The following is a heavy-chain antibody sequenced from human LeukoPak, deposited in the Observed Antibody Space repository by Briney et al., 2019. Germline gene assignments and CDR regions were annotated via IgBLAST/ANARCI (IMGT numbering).Heavy chain of an antibody. J-gene: IGHJ4*02. D-gene: IGHD6-25*01. CDR2: INPDDSEI. V-gene: IGHV5-51*01. CDR1: GYSFTTYW. Sequence: GESLKISCKGSGYSFTTYWIAWVRQMPGKGLEWMGIINPDDSEIRYSPSFQGQVTISADKSITTAYLQWSSLKVSDTAIYYCARQPSSSEDYFDYWGQGTLVTVSS. CDR3: ARQPSSSEDYFDY.